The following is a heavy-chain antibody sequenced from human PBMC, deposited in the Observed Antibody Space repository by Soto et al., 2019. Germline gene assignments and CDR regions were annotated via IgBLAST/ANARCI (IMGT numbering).Heavy chain of an antibody. V-gene: IGHV5-51*01. CDR3: ARRANSSSPLMRKGPYYYYGMDV. CDR1: GYSFTSYW. CDR2: IYPGDSDT. J-gene: IGHJ6*02. Sequence: GESLKISCKGSGYSFTSYWIGWVRQMPGKGLEWMGIIYPGDSDTRYSPSFQGQVTISADKSISTAYLQWSSLKAPDTAMYYCARRANSSSPLMRKGPYYYYGMDVWGQGTTVTVSS. D-gene: IGHD6-6*01.